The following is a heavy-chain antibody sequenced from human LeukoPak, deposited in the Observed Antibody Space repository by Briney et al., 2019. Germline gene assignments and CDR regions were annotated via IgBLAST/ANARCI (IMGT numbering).Heavy chain of an antibody. Sequence: GGSLRLSCAVSGFTVSNNYVSWIRQARGKGLEWVSVIFSGGTTTYGASVKGRFTISRDNSKNTVDLQMNSLRAEDTAVYYCARFRITGAIDYWGQGTLVTVSS. CDR2: IFSGGTT. CDR1: GFTVSNNY. D-gene: IGHD1-20*01. J-gene: IGHJ4*02. CDR3: ARFRITGAIDY. V-gene: IGHV3-53*01.